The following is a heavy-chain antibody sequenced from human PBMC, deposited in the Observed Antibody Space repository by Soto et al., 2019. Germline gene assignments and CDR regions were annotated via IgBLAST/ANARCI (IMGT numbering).Heavy chain of an antibody. CDR2: IWYDGSNK. V-gene: IGHV3-33*01. CDR3: ARVRRGKGYYGMDV. CDR1: GFTFSSYG. D-gene: IGHD3-10*01. Sequence: PVGSLRLSCAASGFTFSSYGMHWVRQAPGKGLEWVAVIWYDGSNKYYADSVKGRFTISRDNSKNTLYLQMNSLRAEDTAVYYCARVRRGKGYYGMDVWGQGTTVTVSS. J-gene: IGHJ6*02.